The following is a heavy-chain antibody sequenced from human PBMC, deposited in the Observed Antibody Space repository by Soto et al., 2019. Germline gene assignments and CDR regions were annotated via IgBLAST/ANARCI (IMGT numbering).Heavy chain of an antibody. CDR2: ISSSSSYI. CDR3: SRDLSWSGTAIRWDY. CDR1: GFTFSSYG. D-gene: IGHD3-3*01. V-gene: IGHV3-21*04. J-gene: IGHJ4*02. Sequence: PGGSLRLSCAASGFTFSSYGMNWVRQAPGKGLEWVSSISSSSSYIYYADSVKGRFTISRDNAKNSLYLQMNSLRAEDTAAYYFSRDLSWSGTAIRWDYWGQGNLGNVSS.